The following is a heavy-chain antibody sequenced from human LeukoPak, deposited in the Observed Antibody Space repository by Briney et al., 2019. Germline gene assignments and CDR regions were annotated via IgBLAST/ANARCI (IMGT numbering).Heavy chain of an antibody. CDR2: IYYSGST. CDR1: GGSISGHY. D-gene: IGHD4-17*01. V-gene: IGHV4-59*05. CDR3: ARLWTTVTRGYGMDV. Sequence: SETLSLTCSVSGGSISGHYWTWIRQPPGKGLEWIGSIYYSGSTYYNPSLKSRVTISVDTSKNQFSLKLSSVTAADTAVYYCARLWTTVTRGYGMDVWGQGTTVTVSS. J-gene: IGHJ6*02.